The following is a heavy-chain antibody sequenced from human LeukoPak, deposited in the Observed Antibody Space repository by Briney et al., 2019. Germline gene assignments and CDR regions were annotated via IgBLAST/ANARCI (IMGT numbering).Heavy chain of an antibody. CDR1: GFTFSNAW. J-gene: IGHJ4*02. Sequence: PGGSHRLSCAASGFTFSNAWMSWVRQAPGKGLEWVGRIKSKTDGGTTDYAAPVKGRFTISRDNAKNSLYLQMNSLRAEDTAVYYCARRYCSGGSCYSEGVDYWGQGTLVTVSS. D-gene: IGHD2-15*01. V-gene: IGHV3-15*01. CDR2: IKSKTDGGTT. CDR3: ARRYCSGGSCYSEGVDY.